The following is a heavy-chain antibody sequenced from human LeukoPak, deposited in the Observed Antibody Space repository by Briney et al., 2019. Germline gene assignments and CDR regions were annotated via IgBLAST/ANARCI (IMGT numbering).Heavy chain of an antibody. J-gene: IGHJ4*02. Sequence: SETLSLTCAVSGGSISIGTYSWSWIRQPPAKDLEWIGYMYDSGSTYYNPYLKSRVTISADRSKSQFSLKLSSVTAADTAVYYCARDYGDYVLSYWGQGTLDTVSS. CDR2: MYDSGST. CDR3: ARDYGDYVLSY. CDR1: GGSISIGTYS. V-gene: IGHV4-30-2*01. D-gene: IGHD4-17*01.